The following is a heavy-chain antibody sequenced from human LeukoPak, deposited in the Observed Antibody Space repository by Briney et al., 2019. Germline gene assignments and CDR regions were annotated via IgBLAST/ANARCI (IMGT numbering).Heavy chain of an antibody. D-gene: IGHD6-19*01. J-gene: IGHJ4*02. CDR1: GFIFSDYG. CDR3: ARDANSGWSDFDY. CDR2: IRSDGSNE. V-gene: IGHV3-30*02. Sequence: GGSLRLSCAASGFIFSDYGMHWVRQAPGKGLEWVAFIRSDGSNEYYSDSVKGRFTISRDNSKHTLYLQMNSLRAEDTAVYYCARDANSGWSDFDYWGQGTLVTVSS.